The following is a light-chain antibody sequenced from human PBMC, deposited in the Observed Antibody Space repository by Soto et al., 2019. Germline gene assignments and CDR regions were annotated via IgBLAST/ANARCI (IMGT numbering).Light chain of an antibody. J-gene: IGKJ1*01. CDR3: QQYNTYSPT. V-gene: IGKV1-5*03. CDR2: KTS. Sequence: DTQMTQSPSTLSASVGDRVTITCRASQSISTSMAWYQQRPGTAPKLLIYKTSNLESGVPSRFSGSGSGTEFTLTFRSLQPDDFATYYCQQYNTYSPTFGQGTKVEVK. CDR1: QSISTS.